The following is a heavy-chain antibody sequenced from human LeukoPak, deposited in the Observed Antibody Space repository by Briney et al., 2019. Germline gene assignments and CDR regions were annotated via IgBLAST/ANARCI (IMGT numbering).Heavy chain of an antibody. CDR2: ISSSSSTI. Sequence: PGGSLRLSCAASGFTFSSYSMNWVRQAPGQGLGWVSYISSSSSTIYYADSVKGRFTISRDNAKNSLYLQMNSLRAEDTAVYYCALSSGYLFDYWGQGTLVTVSS. CDR1: GFTFSSYS. J-gene: IGHJ4*02. D-gene: IGHD3-22*01. CDR3: ALSSGYLFDY. V-gene: IGHV3-48*01.